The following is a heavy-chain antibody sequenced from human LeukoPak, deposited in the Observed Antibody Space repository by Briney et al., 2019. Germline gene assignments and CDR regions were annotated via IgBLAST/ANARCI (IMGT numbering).Heavy chain of an antibody. CDR2: IRYDGSNK. CDR1: GFTFSDYA. CDR3: AKDDGIAGRWPFAFDI. D-gene: IGHD6-13*01. J-gene: IGHJ3*02. V-gene: IGHV3-30*02. Sequence: PGGSLRLSCAASGFTFSDYAMHWVRQAPGKGLEWVAFIRYDGSNKYYADSVKGRFTISRDNSKNTLYLQMNSLRAEDTAVYYCAKDDGIAGRWPFAFDIWGQGTMVTVSS.